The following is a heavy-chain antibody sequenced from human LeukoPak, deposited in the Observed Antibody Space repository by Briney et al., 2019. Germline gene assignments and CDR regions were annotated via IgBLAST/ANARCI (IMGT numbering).Heavy chain of an antibody. J-gene: IGHJ6*03. CDR3: ARGGDYSNTYYYYMDV. V-gene: IGHV4-30-2*01. CDR2: IYHSGGT. D-gene: IGHD4-11*01. CDR1: GGSISSGGYY. Sequence: PSETLSLTCTVSGGSISSGGYYWSWIRQPPGKGLEWIGYIYHSGGTYYNPSLKSRVTISVDRSKNQFSLKLSSVTAADTAVYYCARGGDYSNTYYYYMDVWGKGTTVTVSS.